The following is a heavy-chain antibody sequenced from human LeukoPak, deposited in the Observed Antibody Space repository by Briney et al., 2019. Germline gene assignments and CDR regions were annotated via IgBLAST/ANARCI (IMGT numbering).Heavy chain of an antibody. CDR1: GYTFTSYG. CDR2: ISAYNGNT. V-gene: IGHV1-18*01. CDR3: ARVLVVVAATTDHPDY. Sequence: ASVKVSCKASGYTFTSYGISWVRQAPGQGLEWMGWISAYNGNTNYAQKLQGRVIMTTDTSTSTAYMELRSLRSDDTAVYYCARVLVVVAATTDHPDYWGQGTLVTVSS. D-gene: IGHD2-15*01. J-gene: IGHJ4*02.